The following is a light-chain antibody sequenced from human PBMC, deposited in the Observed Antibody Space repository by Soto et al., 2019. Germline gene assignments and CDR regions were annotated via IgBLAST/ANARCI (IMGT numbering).Light chain of an antibody. V-gene: IGKV1-5*03. CDR1: QSISSW. J-gene: IGKJ1*01. CDR2: KAS. Sequence: DIQMTQSPSTLSASVGDRVTITCLASQSISSWLAWYQQKPGKAPKLLIYKASSLESGVPSRFSGSGSGTEFTLTISSLQPDDFATYYCQQYNSYATWTFGQGTKV. CDR3: QQYNSYATWT.